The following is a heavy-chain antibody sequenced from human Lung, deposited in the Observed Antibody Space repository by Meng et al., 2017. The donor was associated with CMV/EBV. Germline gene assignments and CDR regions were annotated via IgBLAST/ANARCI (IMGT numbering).Heavy chain of an antibody. CDR1: GGSISSGGYY. J-gene: IGHJ4*02. CDR3: ASDAGGRNYLDY. V-gene: IGHV4-31*02. D-gene: IGHD2-15*01. CDR2: IYYSGST. Sequence: FSGGSISSGGYYWSWIRQHPGKGLEWIGYIYYSGSTYYNPSLKTRVTISLDTSKNHFSLKLSSVTAADTAVYYCASDAGGRNYLDYWGQGTLVTVSS.